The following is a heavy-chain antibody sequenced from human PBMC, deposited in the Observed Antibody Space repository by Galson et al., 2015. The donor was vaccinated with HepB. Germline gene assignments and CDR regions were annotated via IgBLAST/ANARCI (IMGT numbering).Heavy chain of an antibody. Sequence: SVKVSCKASGGTFSSYAISWVRQAPGQGLEWMGGIIPILGIANYAQKFQGRVTITADESTSTAYMELSSLRSEDTAVYYCARDESYSSSWYSAEPHSDYWGQGTLVTVSS. CDR2: IIPILGIA. V-gene: IGHV1-69*10. CDR1: GGTFSSYA. CDR3: ARDESYSSSWYSAEPHSDY. J-gene: IGHJ4*02. D-gene: IGHD6-13*01.